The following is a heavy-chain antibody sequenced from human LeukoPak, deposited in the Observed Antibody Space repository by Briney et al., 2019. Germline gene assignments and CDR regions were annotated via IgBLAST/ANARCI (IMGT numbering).Heavy chain of an antibody. D-gene: IGHD1-26*01. Sequence: GGSLRLSCAASGFTFSGFYMSWIRQAPGKGLEWVSCIGSSSTYTNYADSVKGRFTISRDNAKNSLYLQMDGLRAEDTAVYYCARDAGGTYSLAFDLWGQGTMVTVSS. V-gene: IGHV3-11*05. J-gene: IGHJ3*01. CDR1: GFTFSGFY. CDR2: IGSSSTYT. CDR3: ARDAGGTYSLAFDL.